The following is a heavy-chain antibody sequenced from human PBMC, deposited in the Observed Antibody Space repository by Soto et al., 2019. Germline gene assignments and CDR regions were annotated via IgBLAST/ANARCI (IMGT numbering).Heavy chain of an antibody. Sequence: PSETLSLTCTVSGGSISSGGYYWSWIRQHPGKGPEWIGYIYYSGSTYYNPSLKSRVTISVDTSKNQFSLKLSSVTAADTAVYYCARAPKTKFYYYDSSGYNYYFDYWGQGTLVTVSS. CDR2: IYYSGST. V-gene: IGHV4-31*03. CDR3: ARAPKTKFYYYDSSGYNYYFDY. CDR1: GGSISSGGYY. D-gene: IGHD3-22*01. J-gene: IGHJ4*02.